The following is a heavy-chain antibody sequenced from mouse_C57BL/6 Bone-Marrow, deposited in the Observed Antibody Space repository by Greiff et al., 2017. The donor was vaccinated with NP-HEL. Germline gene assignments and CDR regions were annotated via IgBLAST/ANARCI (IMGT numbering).Heavy chain of an antibody. CDR1: GYTFTSYT. Sequence: VHLVESGAELARPGASVKMSCKASGYTFTSYTMHWVKQRPGQGLEWIGYINPSSGYTKYNQKFKDKATLTADKSSSTAYMQLSSLTSEDSAVYYCARLRRGYYAMDYWGQGASDTVSS. CDR3: ARLRRGYYAMDY. CDR2: INPSSGYT. J-gene: IGHJ4*01. V-gene: IGHV1-4*01. D-gene: IGHD2-12*01.